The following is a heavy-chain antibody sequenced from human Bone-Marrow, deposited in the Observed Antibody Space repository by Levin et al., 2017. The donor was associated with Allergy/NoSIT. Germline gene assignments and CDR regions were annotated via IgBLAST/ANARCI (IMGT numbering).Heavy chain of an antibody. V-gene: IGHV3-21*01. CDR2: ISSRGNFT. Sequence: GGSLRLSCVVSGLTFSTWTMNWVRQAPGKGLEWVSSISSRGNFTYYADSVKGRFSISRDNAKNSLYLQLNSLRPADTAIYYCAKDSEKVASHYDDYYYYGMDVWGQGTTVTVSS. D-gene: IGHD4-11*01. CDR1: GLTFSTWT. CDR3: AKDSEKVASHYDDYYYYGMDV. J-gene: IGHJ6*02.